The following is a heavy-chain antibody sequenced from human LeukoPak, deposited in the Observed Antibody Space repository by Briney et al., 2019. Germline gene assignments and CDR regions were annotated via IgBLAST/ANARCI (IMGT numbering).Heavy chain of an antibody. CDR1: GFTFSSSA. CDR2: ISGGGATT. D-gene: IGHD1-7*01. J-gene: IGHJ4*02. V-gene: IGHV3-23*01. CDR3: AKERGGTTPRFDN. Sequence: PGGSLRLSCAASGFTFSSSAMSWVRQAPGKGLESVSRISGGGATTYYADSVKGRFTISRDNSKNTLYLQMNSLRAEDTAVYYCAKERGGTTPRFDNWGQGTLVTVSS.